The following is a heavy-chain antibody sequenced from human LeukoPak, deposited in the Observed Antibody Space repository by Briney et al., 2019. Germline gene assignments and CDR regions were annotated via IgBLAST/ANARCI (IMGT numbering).Heavy chain of an antibody. CDR1: GFTFSSYA. V-gene: IGHV3-30-3*01. D-gene: IGHD6-13*01. CDR3: AKDAAAGLHGMDV. Sequence: PGRSLRLSCAASGFTFSSYAMHWVRQAPGKGLEWVAVISYDGSNKYYADSVKGRFTISRDNAKNSLYLQMNSLRAEDTALYYCAKDAAAGLHGMDVWGQGTTVTVSS. CDR2: ISYDGSNK. J-gene: IGHJ6*02.